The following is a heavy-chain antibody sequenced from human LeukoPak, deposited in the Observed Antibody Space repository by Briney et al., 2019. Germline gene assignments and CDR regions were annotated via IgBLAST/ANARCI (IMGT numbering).Heavy chain of an antibody. V-gene: IGHV4-59*11. D-gene: IGHD3-10*01. CDR3: ARDPGSSASPWFDP. Sequence: SETLSLTCIISRGSIGNHFLAWIRQPPGKGLEWIGNIYYTGCTKYKPSLKRRVTMSIDTSQRQFSMKLSSLTAAYTAVYYCARDPGSSASPWFDPWSQETLVTV. J-gene: IGHJ5*02. CDR1: RGSIGNHF. CDR2: IYYTGCT.